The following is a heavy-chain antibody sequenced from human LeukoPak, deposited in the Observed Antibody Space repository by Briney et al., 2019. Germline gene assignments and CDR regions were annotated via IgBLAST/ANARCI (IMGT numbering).Heavy chain of an antibody. D-gene: IGHD5-18*01. Sequence: NPGGSLRLSCAASGXTFSSYSMSWVRQAPGKGLEWVSSITTSSSYIYYADSVKGRFTISRDNTKSSLYLQMNSLRAEDTAVYYCARVVRGYNYGYLDYWGQGTLVTVSS. CDR3: ARVVRGYNYGYLDY. CDR1: GXTFSSYS. J-gene: IGHJ4*02. V-gene: IGHV3-21*01. CDR2: ITTSSSYI.